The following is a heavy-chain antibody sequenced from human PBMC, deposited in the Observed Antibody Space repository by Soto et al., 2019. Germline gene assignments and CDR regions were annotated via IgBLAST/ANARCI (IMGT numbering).Heavy chain of an antibody. V-gene: IGHV1-69*13. CDR3: ARVPRTTMIAVDSDAFDI. CDR2: IIPIFGTA. CDR1: GGTFSSYA. Sequence: ASVKVSCKASGGTFSSYAISWVRQAPGQGLEWMGGIIPIFGTANYAQKFQGRVTITADESTSTAYMELSSLRSEDTAVYYCARVPRTTMIAVDSDAFDIWGQAIIVTLS. D-gene: IGHD3-22*01. J-gene: IGHJ3*02.